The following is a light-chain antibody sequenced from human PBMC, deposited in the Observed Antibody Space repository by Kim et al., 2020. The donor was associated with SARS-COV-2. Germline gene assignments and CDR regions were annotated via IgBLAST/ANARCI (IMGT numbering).Light chain of an antibody. CDR1: QSVSSNY. V-gene: IGKV3-20*01. CDR2: DTS. Sequence: EIVLTQSPGTLSLSPGERATLSCRASQSVSSNYLAWYQQKPGQAPRLVIYDTSTRATGIPDRFSGSGSGTDFTLTISRLEPEDFAAYYCQQYGTTPYTFGQGTKLEI. CDR3: QQYGTTPYT. J-gene: IGKJ2*01.